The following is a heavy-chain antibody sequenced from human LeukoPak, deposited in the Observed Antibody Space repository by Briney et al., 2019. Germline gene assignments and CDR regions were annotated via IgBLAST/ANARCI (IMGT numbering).Heavy chain of an antibody. V-gene: IGHV4-30-2*01. D-gene: IGHD3-9*01. CDR2: IYHSGST. J-gene: IGHJ5*02. Sequence: PSETLSLTCAVSGGSISRGGSSWSWIRQPPGKGLEWIGYIYHSGSTYYNPSLKSRVTISLDRSRNQFSLKLSSVTAADTAVYYCARTYYDILTGYYFDPWGQGTLVTVSS. CDR3: ARTYYDILTGYYFDP. CDR1: GGSISRGGSS.